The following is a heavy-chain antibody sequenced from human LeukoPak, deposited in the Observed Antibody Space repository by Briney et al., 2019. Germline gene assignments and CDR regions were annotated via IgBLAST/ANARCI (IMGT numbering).Heavy chain of an antibody. CDR3: ARGQLAGSFDY. J-gene: IGHJ4*02. Sequence: SVKVSCKASGGTFSSYAISWVRQAPGQGLEWMGRIIPIFGTANYAQKFQGRVTITTDESTSTAYMELSSLRSEYTAVYYCARGQLAGSFDYWGQGTLVTVSS. CDR2: IIPIFGTA. D-gene: IGHD6-19*01. V-gene: IGHV1-69*05. CDR1: GGTFSSYA.